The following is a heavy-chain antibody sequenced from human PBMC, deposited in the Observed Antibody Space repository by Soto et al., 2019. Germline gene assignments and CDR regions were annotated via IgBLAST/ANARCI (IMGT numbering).Heavy chain of an antibody. D-gene: IGHD3-22*01. J-gene: IGHJ4*02. Sequence: PGGSLRLSCAASGFTFSLYSMIWVRQAPGKGLDWVASITSSSSYIYYEDSLKGRFTISRDNAKNSLFLQLDSLRAEDTAVYFCVRARSTDSRPDYWGQGTLVTVLL. CDR2: ITSSSSYI. CDR3: VRARSTDSRPDY. CDR1: GFTFSLYS. V-gene: IGHV3-21*01.